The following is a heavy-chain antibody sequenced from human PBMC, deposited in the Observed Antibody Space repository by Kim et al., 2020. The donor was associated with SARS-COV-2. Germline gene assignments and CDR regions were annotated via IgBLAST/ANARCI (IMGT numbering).Heavy chain of an antibody. CDR1: GFTFSTYW. V-gene: IGHV3-7*03. CDR2: INEDGSEK. Sequence: GGSLRLSCAASGFTFSTYWMTWGRQAPGKGLEWVANINEDGSEKYYVDSVKGRFTISRDNAKNSLYLQMNSLRVEDTAVYYCVKGGHFDFWGQGTLVTVS. J-gene: IGHJ4*02. CDR3: VKGGHFDF.